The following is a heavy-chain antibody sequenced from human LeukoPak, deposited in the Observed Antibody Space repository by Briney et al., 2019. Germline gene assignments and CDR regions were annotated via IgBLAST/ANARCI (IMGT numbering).Heavy chain of an antibody. CDR1: GYTFSTYA. D-gene: IGHD5-18*01. Sequence: GASVKVSCKASGYTFSTYAMHWVRQAPGQRLEWMGWINAGNGNTKYSQKFQGRVILTSDTSASTAHMELSSLRSEDTAVYYCATRYNYNWGFDYWGQGTLVTVSS. J-gene: IGHJ4*02. CDR3: ATRYNYNWGFDY. V-gene: IGHV1-3*01. CDR2: INAGNGNT.